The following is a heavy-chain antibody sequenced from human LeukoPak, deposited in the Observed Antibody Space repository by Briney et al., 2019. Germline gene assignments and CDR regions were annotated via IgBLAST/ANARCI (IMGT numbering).Heavy chain of an antibody. CDR2: IYYSGST. J-gene: IGHJ4*02. V-gene: IGHV4-30-4*01. CDR1: GGSISSGDYY. CDR3: ARVNGGNPSGVSDY. D-gene: IGHD4-23*01. Sequence: PSETLSLTCTVSGGSISSGDYYWSWIRQPPGKGLEWIGYIYYSGSTYYNPSLKSRVTISVDTSKNQFSLKLSSVTAADTAAYYCARVNGGNPSGVSDYWGQGTLVTVSS.